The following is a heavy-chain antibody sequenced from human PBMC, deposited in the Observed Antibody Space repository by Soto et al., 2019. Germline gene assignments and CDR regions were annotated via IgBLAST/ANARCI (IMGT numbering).Heavy chain of an antibody. Sequence: QLQESGPGLVKPSETLSLTCTVSGGSISSSSYYWGWIRQPPGKGLEWIGSIYYSGSTYYNPSLKSRVTISVDTSKNQFSLKLSSVTAADTAVYYCARRTLRYFDWTPHYYGMDVWGQGTTVTVSS. CDR2: IYYSGST. D-gene: IGHD3-9*01. CDR1: GGSISSSSYY. J-gene: IGHJ6*02. CDR3: ARRTLRYFDWTPHYYGMDV. V-gene: IGHV4-39*01.